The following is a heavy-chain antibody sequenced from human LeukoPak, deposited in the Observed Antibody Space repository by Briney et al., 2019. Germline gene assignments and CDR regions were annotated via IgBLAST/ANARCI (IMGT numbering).Heavy chain of an antibody. CDR1: GYTFTSYG. CDR3: ARTSSTVNADDY. V-gene: IGHV1-18*01. D-gene: IGHD4-17*01. CDR2: ISAYNGNT. Sequence: ASVKVSCKASGYTFTSYGISWVRQAPGQGLKWMGRISAYNGNTNYAQKLQGRVTMTTDTSTSTAHMELRSLRSDDTAVYYCARTSSTVNADDYWGQGTLVTVSS. J-gene: IGHJ4*02.